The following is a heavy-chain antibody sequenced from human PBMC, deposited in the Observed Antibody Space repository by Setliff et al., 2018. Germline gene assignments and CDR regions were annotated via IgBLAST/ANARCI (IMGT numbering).Heavy chain of an antibody. J-gene: IGHJ4*02. CDR1: GYTLSNSI. V-gene: IGHV1-18*01. Sequence: ASVKVSCKTSGYTLSNSILSWVRQAPGQGLEWVGWISAYNGKTYSAQKFQDRVTLTTHTSTNMGYLELRDLRSDDTAVYYCLRLVRYCTKIACQATSGDEVWGLGTLVTVSS. CDR3: LRLVRYCTKIACQATSGDEV. D-gene: IGHD2-8*01. CDR2: ISAYNGKT.